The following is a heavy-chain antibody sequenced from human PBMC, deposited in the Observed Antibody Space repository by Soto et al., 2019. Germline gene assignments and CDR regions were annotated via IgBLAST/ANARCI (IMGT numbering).Heavy chain of an antibody. CDR3: AKDKSWVGSSAWFDAFDI. Sequence: GGSLRLSCAASGFTFDDYAMHWVRQAPGKGLEWVSTISWNSGSKDYANSVKGRFTMSRDKAKNSLYLHMNSLRAEDTALYYCAKDKSWVGSSAWFDAFDIWGQGTMVTVSS. V-gene: IGHV3-9*01. D-gene: IGHD6-19*01. CDR2: ISWNSGSK. CDR1: GFTFDDYA. J-gene: IGHJ3*02.